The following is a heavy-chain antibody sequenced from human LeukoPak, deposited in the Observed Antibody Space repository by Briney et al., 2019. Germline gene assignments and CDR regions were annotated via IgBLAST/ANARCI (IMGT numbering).Heavy chain of an antibody. Sequence: SETLSPACTVSGGSISSYYWSWIRQPPGKGLEWIGYIFYSGSTNYNPSLKSRVTISVDTSKNQFSLKLTSVTAADTAVYYCARLSTVVTGYSFDIWGQGTTFT. D-gene: IGHD4-23*01. CDR2: IFYSGST. V-gene: IGHV4-59*08. J-gene: IGHJ3*02. CDR3: ARLSTVVTGYSFDI. CDR1: GGSISSYY.